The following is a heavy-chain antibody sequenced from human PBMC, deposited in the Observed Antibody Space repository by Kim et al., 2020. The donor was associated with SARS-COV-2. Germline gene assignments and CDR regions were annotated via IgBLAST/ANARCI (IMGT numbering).Heavy chain of an antibody. CDR2: MNPNSGNT. V-gene: IGHV1-8*01. CDR1: GYTFTSYD. D-gene: IGHD6-13*01. Sequence: ASVKVSCKASGYTFTSYDINWVRQATGQGLEWMGWMNPNSGNTGYAQKFQGRVTMTRNTSISTAYMELSSLRSEDTAVYYCARGYQPSSWYSYNYYYYGMAVWGQGTTVTVSS. CDR3: ARGYQPSSWYSYNYYYYGMAV. J-gene: IGHJ6*02.